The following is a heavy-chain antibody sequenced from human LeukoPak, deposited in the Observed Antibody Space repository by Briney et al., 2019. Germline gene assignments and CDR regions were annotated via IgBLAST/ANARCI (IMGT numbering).Heavy chain of an antibody. D-gene: IGHD1-26*01. CDR2: ISYDGSNK. V-gene: IGHV3-30-3*01. J-gene: IGHJ6*03. CDR3: ARRGGFDPYYYMDV. Sequence: GGSLRLSCAASGFTFSSYAMHWVRQAPGKGLEWVAVISYDGSNKYYADSVKGRFTISRDNAKNSLYLQMNSLRAEDTAVYYCARRGGFDPYYYMDVWGKGTTVTVSS. CDR1: GFTFSSYA.